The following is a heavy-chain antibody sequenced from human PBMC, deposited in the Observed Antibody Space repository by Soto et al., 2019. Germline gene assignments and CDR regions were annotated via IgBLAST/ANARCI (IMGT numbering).Heavy chain of an antibody. V-gene: IGHV5-51*01. Sequence: GESLKISCKGSGYSFTSYWIGWVRQMPGKGLEWMGIIYPGDSDTRYSPSFQGQVTISADKSISTAYLQWSSLKASDTAMYYCARPLVAGTNYYYYGMEVWDQETTVTVSS. J-gene: IGHJ6*02. CDR3: ARPLVAGTNYYYYGMEV. CDR2: IYPGDSDT. CDR1: GYSFTSYW. D-gene: IGHD6-19*01.